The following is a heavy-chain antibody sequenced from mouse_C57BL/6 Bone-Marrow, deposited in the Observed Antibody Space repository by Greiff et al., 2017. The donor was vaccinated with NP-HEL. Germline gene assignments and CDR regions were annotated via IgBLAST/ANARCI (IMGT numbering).Heavy chain of an antibody. CDR1: GYTFTSYW. V-gene: IGHV1-59*01. CDR2: IAPSDSYT. Sequence: VQLQQPGAELVRPGTSVKLSCKASGYTFTSYWMHWVKQRPGQGLEWIGVIAPSDSYTNYNQKFKGKATLTVDTSSSTAYMQLSSLTSEDSAVYYCARSREGRQLYAMDYWGQGTSVTVSS. J-gene: IGHJ4*01. CDR3: ARSREGRQLYAMDY. D-gene: IGHD2-14*01.